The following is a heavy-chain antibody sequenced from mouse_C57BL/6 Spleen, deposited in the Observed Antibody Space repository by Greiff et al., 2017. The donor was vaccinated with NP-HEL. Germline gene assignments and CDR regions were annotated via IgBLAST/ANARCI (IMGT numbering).Heavy chain of an antibody. J-gene: IGHJ4*01. Sequence: QVQLQQPGAELVRPGSSVKLSCKASGYTFTSYWMYWVKQRPGQGLEWIGNIYPSDSETHYNQKFKDKATLTVDKSSSTAYMQLSSLTSEDSAVYYCARGESYAMDYWGQGTSVTVSS. CDR3: ARGESYAMDY. CDR1: GYTFTSYW. V-gene: IGHV1-61*01. CDR2: IYPSDSET.